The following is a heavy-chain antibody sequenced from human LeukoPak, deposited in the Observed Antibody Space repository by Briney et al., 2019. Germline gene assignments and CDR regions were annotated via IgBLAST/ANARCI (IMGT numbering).Heavy chain of an antibody. CDR1: GFTFSSYE. CDR3: ARGGLYGYDVFDN. Sequence: GGSLRLSCAASGFTFSSYEMNWVGQAPGKGLEWFSYISGSGRTMSYADSVKGQFTVSRDNAKTSLYLQMNSLRVEDKTVYHCARGGLYGYDVFDNWGHGTLVTVSS. CDR2: ISGSGRTM. J-gene: IGHJ4*01. D-gene: IGHD5-12*01. V-gene: IGHV3-48*03.